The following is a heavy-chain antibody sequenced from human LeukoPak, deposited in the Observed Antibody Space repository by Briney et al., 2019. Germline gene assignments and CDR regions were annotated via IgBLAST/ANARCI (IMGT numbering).Heavy chain of an antibody. D-gene: IGHD3-22*01. Sequence: SETLSLTCCVSGGSISSTSYYWGWIRQPPGKGLEWIGSVYYSGTTSYNPSLKSRVTISVDTSKNQFSLKLSSVTAADTAVYYCAGDSSGFPNWGQGTMVTVSS. CDR1: GGSISSTSYY. J-gene: IGHJ3*01. V-gene: IGHV4-39*07. CDR3: AGDSSGFPN. CDR2: VYYSGTT.